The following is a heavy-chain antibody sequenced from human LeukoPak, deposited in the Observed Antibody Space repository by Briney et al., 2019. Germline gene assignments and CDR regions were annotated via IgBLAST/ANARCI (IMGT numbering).Heavy chain of an antibody. D-gene: IGHD2-15*01. CDR3: AIDLRYCDSGNCFLRDASDI. V-gene: IGHV3-23*01. J-gene: IGHJ3*02. Sequence: GGSLRLSCEASGFTFSSFAMTWVRQAPGKGLDWVSGISGSGGGTYYADSVKGRFTISRDNSKNTLYLQMSSLRAEDTAVYYCAIDLRYCDSGNCFLRDASDIWGQGTMVTVSS. CDR1: GFTFSSFA. CDR2: ISGSGGGT.